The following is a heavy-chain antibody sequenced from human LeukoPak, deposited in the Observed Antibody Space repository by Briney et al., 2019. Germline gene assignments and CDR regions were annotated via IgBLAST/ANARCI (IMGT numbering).Heavy chain of an antibody. D-gene: IGHD5-18*01. V-gene: IGHV4-59*12. CDR2: ISSSGST. CDR1: GGSISVYF. CDR3: ARVVDAPMAGDAFDI. Sequence: ASETLSLTCTVSGGSISVYFWSWIRQPPGKRLEWIGYISSSGSTNNNPSLKSRVTMSVDTSKNQFSLKLRSATASDTAVYYCARVVDAPMAGDAFDIWGQGTMVTVSS. J-gene: IGHJ3*02.